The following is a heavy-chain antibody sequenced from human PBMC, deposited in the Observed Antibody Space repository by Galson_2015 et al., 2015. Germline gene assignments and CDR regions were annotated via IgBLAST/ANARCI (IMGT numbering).Heavy chain of an antibody. CDR2: IYSGGST. CDR3: ASMPPMGKQLVRDNY. D-gene: IGHD6-13*01. CDR1: GFTVSSNY. Sequence: SLRLSCAASGFTVSSNYMSWVRQAPGKGLEWVSVIYSGGSTYYADSVKGRFTISRDNSKNTLYLQMNSLRAEDTAVYYCASMPPMGKQLVRDNYWGQGTLVTVSS. V-gene: IGHV3-53*01. J-gene: IGHJ4*02.